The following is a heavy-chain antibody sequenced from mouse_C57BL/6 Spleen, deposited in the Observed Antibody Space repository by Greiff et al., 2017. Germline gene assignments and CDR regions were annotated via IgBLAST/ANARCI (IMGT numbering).Heavy chain of an antibody. CDR3: AREIYDGYYPFAY. CDR2: INPSTGGT. Sequence: VQLQQSGPELVKPGASVKISCKASGYSFTGYYMNWVKQSPEKSLEWIGEINPSTGGTTYNQKFKAKATLTVDKSSSTAYMQLKSLTSEDSAVYYCAREIYDGYYPFAYWGQGTLVTVSA. J-gene: IGHJ3*01. V-gene: IGHV1-42*01. D-gene: IGHD2-3*01. CDR1: GYSFTGYY.